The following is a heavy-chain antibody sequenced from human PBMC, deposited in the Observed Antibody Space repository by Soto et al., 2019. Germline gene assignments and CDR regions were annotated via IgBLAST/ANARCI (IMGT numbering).Heavy chain of an antibody. D-gene: IGHD2-2*01. Sequence: GGSLRLSCAASGFTFSSYSMNWVRQAPGKGLEWFSYISSSSSTIYYADSVKGRFTISRDNAKNSLYLQMNSLRDEDTAVYYCARDSYCSSTSCYYYYYGMDVWGQGTTVTVSS. CDR3: ARDSYCSSTSCYYYYYGMDV. J-gene: IGHJ6*01. V-gene: IGHV3-48*02. CDR1: GFTFSSYS. CDR2: ISSSSSTI.